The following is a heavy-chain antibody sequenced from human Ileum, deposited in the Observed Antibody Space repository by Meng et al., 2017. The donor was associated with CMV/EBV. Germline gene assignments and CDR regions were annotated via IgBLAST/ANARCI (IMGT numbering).Heavy chain of an antibody. Sequence: QVHMLNSGHGLLRPEESLNITCTVSGAHYTNNTLSWVRQSPGQGLEWIGYVFSILSRDLNPSMMSGGIMSLDTYSTQFALKLMCVLTADTAVFFCARSVAVRAMFDYWGQGNLVTVSS. D-gene: IGHD6-19*01. CDR1: GAHYTNNT. V-gene: IGHV4-59*01. CDR2: VFSILSR. J-gene: IGHJ4*02. CDR3: ARSVAVRAMFDY.